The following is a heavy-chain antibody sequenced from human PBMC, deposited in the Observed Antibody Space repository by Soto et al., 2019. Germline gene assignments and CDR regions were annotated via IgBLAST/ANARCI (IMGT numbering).Heavy chain of an antibody. CDR3: ARVIMDV. Sequence: EVQLVESGGGLVQPGGSLRLSCAACGFTFSSYSMNWVRQAPGKGLEWVSYISSSSSTIYYADSVQGRFTISRDNAKNSLYLQMNSLTDEDTAVYYCARVIMDVWGQGTTVTASS. V-gene: IGHV3-48*02. CDR2: ISSSSSTI. J-gene: IGHJ6*02. CDR1: GFTFSSYS.